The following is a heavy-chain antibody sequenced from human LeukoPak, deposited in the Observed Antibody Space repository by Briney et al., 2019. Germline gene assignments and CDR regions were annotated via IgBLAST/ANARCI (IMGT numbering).Heavy chain of an antibody. CDR3: ARKAFGVVTSNWFDP. CDR2: IYPGDSDT. Sequence: GESLKISCKGSGYSFTTYWIGWVRQMPGKGLEWMGIIYPGDSDTRYSPSFQGQVTISADKSISTAYLQWSSLKASDTAMYYCARKAFGVVTSNWFDPWGQGTLVTVSS. D-gene: IGHD3-3*01. J-gene: IGHJ5*02. CDR1: GYSFTTYW. V-gene: IGHV5-51*01.